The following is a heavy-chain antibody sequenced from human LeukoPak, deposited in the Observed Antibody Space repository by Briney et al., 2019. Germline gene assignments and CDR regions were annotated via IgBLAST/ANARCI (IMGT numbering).Heavy chain of an antibody. D-gene: IGHD6-6*01. V-gene: IGHV3-23*01. CDR3: AKRAAYSRSSLVLPFDAFDL. CDR1: GFIFKNYA. Sequence: QPGGSLRLSCPASGFIFKNYAMAWVRQPPGKGLEWVSVSSGSGTHTYYAASVKGRFTISRDNSNNTLYLQMNSLRAEDTAVYYCAKRAAYSRSSLVLPFDAFDLWGQGTMVTVSS. J-gene: IGHJ3*01. CDR2: SSGSGTHT.